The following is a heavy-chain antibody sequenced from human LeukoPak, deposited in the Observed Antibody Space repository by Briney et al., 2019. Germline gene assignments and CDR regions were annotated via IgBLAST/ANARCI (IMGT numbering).Heavy chain of an antibody. J-gene: IGHJ6*03. Sequence: GGSLRLSCAASGFTFSSYAMHWVRQAPGKGLEWVAVISYDGSNKYYADSVKGRFTISRDNSKNTLYLQMNSLRAEDTAVYYCARDPRPIYYYYYKDVWGKGTTVTVSS. CDR2: ISYDGSNK. CDR1: GFTFSSYA. V-gene: IGHV3-30*04. CDR3: ARDPRPIYYYYYKDV.